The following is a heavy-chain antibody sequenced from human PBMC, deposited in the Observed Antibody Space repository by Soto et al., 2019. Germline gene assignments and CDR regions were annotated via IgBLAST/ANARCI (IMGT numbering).Heavy chain of an antibody. D-gene: IGHD3-16*01. V-gene: IGHV1-18*01. CDR3: ARGGTPIDY. CDR1: GYTFTNFG. CDR2: ISAYNGNT. J-gene: IGHJ4*02. Sequence: QVQLVQSGAEVKKPGASVKVSCKASGYTFTNFGISWVRQAPGQGLEWMGWISAYNGNTNYAQNFQGRVTMTTDTSASTSYRELRSRRSDDTDVYYCARGGTPIDYCGQGTLVTVSS.